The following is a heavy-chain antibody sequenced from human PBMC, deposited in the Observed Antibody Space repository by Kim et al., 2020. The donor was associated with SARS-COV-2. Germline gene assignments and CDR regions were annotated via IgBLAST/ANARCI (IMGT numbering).Heavy chain of an antibody. Sequence: GGSLRLSCEASGFTFSNYWMNWVRQGPGKGLVWVSRINSDGGDTHYADSVKGRFTISRDNAETTLHLQLNSLGVEDTAIYYCARGTFQQGFDPWGQGNIVTVSS. CDR3: ARGTFQQGFDP. CDR2: INSDGGDT. J-gene: IGHJ5*02. V-gene: IGHV3-74*01. CDR1: GFTFSNYW.